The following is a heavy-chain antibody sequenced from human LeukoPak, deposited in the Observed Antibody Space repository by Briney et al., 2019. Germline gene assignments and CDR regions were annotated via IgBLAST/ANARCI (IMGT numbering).Heavy chain of an antibody. CDR2: ISSSSSTI. D-gene: IGHD1-26*01. Sequence: GGSLRLSCAASGFTFNSYAMGWVRQAPGKGLEWVSYISSSSSTIYNADSVKGRFTISRDNAKNSLYLQMNSLRGDDTAVYYCAKDVGKWESLHFFDYWGQGTLVTVSS. CDR1: GFTFNSYA. J-gene: IGHJ4*02. V-gene: IGHV3-48*01. CDR3: AKDVGKWESLHFFDY.